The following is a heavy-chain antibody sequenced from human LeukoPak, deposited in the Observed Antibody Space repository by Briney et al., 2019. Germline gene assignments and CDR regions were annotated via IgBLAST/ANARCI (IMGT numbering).Heavy chain of an antibody. CDR2: IYYSGST. J-gene: IGHJ3*02. D-gene: IGHD3-3*01. V-gene: IGHV4-59*08. Sequence: SETLSLTCTVSGDSFSSYYWSWIRQPPGKGLECIGYIYYSGSTNYNPSLKSRVAISVDTSTNQFSLKLSSVTAADMAVYYCARLANYDFWSGPYPHDAFDIWGQGTMVTVSS. CDR3: ARLANYDFWSGPYPHDAFDI. CDR1: GDSFSSYY.